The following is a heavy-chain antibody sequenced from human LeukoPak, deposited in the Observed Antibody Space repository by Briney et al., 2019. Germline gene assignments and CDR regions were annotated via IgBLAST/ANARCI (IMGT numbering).Heavy chain of an antibody. Sequence: GASVKVSCKASGYTFTSYGISWVRQAPGQGLEWMGWISAYNGNTNYAQRLQGRVTMTTDTSTSTAYMELRSLRSDDTAVYYCARDAPMVRGVITYYYYMDVWGIGTTVIISS. D-gene: IGHD3-10*01. J-gene: IGHJ6*03. CDR3: ARDAPMVRGVITYYYYMDV. V-gene: IGHV1-18*01. CDR1: GYTFTSYG. CDR2: ISAYNGNT.